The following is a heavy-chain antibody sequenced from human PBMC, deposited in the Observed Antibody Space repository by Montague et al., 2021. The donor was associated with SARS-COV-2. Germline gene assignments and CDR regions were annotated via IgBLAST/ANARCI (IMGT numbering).Heavy chain of an antibody. CDR3: ARHPSITIFGVVITPSWFDP. Sequence: TLSLTCTVSGGSISSGGYYWSWIRQPAGKGLEWIGRIYTTGTTNHNPSLKSRVTMFIDTSKNQYSLKLTSVTAADTAVYYCARHPSITIFGVVITPSWFDPWGQGTLVTVSS. D-gene: IGHD3-3*01. CDR1: GGSISSGGYY. J-gene: IGHJ5*02. CDR2: IYTTGTT. V-gene: IGHV4-61*02.